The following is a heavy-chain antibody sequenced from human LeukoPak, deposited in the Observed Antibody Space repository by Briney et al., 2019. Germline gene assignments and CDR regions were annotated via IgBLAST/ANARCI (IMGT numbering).Heavy chain of an antibody. CDR1: GYTFTSYG. J-gene: IGHJ4*02. CDR3: ARDLTTYYYDSSGYYYGPSDY. D-gene: IGHD3-22*01. V-gene: IGHV1-18*01. CDR2: ISVYNGNT. Sequence: ASVKVSCKASGYTFTSYGISWVRQAPGQGHEWMGWISVYNGNTNYAQKLQGRVTMTTDTSTSTAYMELRSLRSDDTAVYYCARDLTTYYYDSSGYYYGPSDYWGQGTLVTVSS.